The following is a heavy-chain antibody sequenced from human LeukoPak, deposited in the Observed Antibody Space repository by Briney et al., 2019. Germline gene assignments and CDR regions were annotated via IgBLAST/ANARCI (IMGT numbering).Heavy chain of an antibody. CDR3: ARDSTSFFDNWGHSSYYLDV. CDR1: GFTFSSYW. J-gene: IGHJ6*03. V-gene: IGHV3-7*01. D-gene: IGHD7-27*01. Sequence: PGGSLRLSCAASGFTFSSYWMSWVRQAPGKGLEWVANIKHDGREKYFVDSVKDRFTISRDNARDSLYLQLNSLRDEDTAVYYCARDSTSFFDNWGHSSYYLDVWGKGTTVTVS. CDR2: IKHDGREK.